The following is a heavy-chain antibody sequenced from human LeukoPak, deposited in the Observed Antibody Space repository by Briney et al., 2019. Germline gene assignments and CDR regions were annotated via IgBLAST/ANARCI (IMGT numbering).Heavy chain of an antibody. D-gene: IGHD6-19*01. CDR3: ARVGRARQWLVEGWFDP. V-gene: IGHV4-59*12. J-gene: IGHJ5*02. Sequence: PSETLSLTCTVSGGSISSYHWSWIRQPPGKGLEWIGYIYYSGSTNYKPSLKSRVTISVDTSKNQFSLKLSSVTAADTAVYYCARVGRARQWLVEGWFDPWGQGTLVTVSS. CDR2: IYYSGST. CDR1: GGSISSYH.